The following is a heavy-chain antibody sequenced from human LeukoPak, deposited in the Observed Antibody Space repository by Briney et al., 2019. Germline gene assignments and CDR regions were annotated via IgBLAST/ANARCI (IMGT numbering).Heavy chain of an antibody. CDR2: INPNSGGT. J-gene: IGHJ4*02. CDR1: GYTFTGYY. V-gene: IGHV1-2*02. D-gene: IGHD6-19*01. CDR3: ARVITSGLYYFDD. Sequence: GASVKVSCKASGYTFTGYYMHWVRQAPGQGLEWMGWINPNSGGTNYAQKFQGRVTMTRDTSITTAYMELSRLRSDDTAMYYCARVITSGLYYFDDWGQGTLVTVSS.